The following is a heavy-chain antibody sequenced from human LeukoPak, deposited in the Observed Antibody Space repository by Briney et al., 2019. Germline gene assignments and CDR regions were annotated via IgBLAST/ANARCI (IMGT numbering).Heavy chain of an antibody. CDR2: ISSSSSYI. V-gene: IGHV3-21*01. CDR3: ARGSKPTPNNWFDP. J-gene: IGHJ5*02. CDR1: GFTFSSYS. Sequence: GGSLRLSCAASGFTFSSYSMNWVRQAPGKGLDWVSSISSSSSYIYYADSVKGRFTISRDNAKNSLYLQMNSLRAEDTAVYYCARGSKPTPNNWFDPWGQGTLVTVSS. D-gene: IGHD5/OR15-5a*01.